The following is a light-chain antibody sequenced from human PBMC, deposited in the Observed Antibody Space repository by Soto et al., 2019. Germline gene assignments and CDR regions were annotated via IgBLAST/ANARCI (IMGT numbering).Light chain of an antibody. CDR1: QTISDY. Sequence: DIQMTQSPSSLSASVGDRVTITCRASQTISDYLNWYQQRPGKAPKLLIYRASSLQSAVPSRFSGSGYGTDFTLTISSLQPEDFATYYCQQSYRTPPTFGQGTKVEVK. CDR3: QQSYRTPPT. V-gene: IGKV1-39*01. J-gene: IGKJ1*01. CDR2: RAS.